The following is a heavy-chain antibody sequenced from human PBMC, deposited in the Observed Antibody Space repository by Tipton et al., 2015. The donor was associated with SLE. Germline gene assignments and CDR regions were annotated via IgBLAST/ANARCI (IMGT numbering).Heavy chain of an antibody. D-gene: IGHD3-22*01. CDR1: GYSFSNHW. Sequence: QSGAEVKKPGESLKISCQGSGYSFSNHWIAWVRQMPGKGLEWMGVIYPGDSDTTYSPSFQGQVTISADKSINTAYLQWSSLKASDNAMYYCARRESTGYPYYLHFWGQGTLVTVSS. CDR2: IYPGDSDT. CDR3: ARRESTGYPYYLHF. V-gene: IGHV5-51*03. J-gene: IGHJ4*02.